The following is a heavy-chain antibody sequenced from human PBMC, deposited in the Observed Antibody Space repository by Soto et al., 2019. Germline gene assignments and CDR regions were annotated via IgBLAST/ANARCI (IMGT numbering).Heavy chain of an antibody. J-gene: IGHJ6*02. Sequence: QVQLVESGGGVVQPGRSLRLSCAASGFTFSSYAMHWVRQAPGKGLEWVAVISYDGSNKYYADSVKGRFTISRDNSKNTLYRQRISLRPKDMSVYYCARDRGLGGGSYYRYYFDGMDVWGQGTTVTVSS. V-gene: IGHV3-30-3*01. CDR3: ARDRGLGGGSYYRYYFDGMDV. CDR1: GFTFSSYA. CDR2: ISYDGSNK. D-gene: IGHD1-26*01.